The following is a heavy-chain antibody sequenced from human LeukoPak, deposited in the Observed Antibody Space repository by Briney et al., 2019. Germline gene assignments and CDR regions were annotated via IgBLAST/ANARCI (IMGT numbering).Heavy chain of an antibody. D-gene: IGHD1-26*01. Sequence: ASVKVSCKASGYTFTSYGISWVRQAPGQGLEWMGWISAYNGNTNYAQKLQVRVTMTTDTSTSTAYMELRSLRSDDTAVYYCARDHRYSGSYNPFDYWGQGTLVTVSS. V-gene: IGHV1-18*01. CDR3: ARDHRYSGSYNPFDY. CDR2: ISAYNGNT. CDR1: GYTFTSYG. J-gene: IGHJ4*02.